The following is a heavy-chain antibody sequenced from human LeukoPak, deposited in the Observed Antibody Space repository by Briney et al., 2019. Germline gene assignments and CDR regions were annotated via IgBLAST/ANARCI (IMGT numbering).Heavy chain of an antibody. D-gene: IGHD6-19*01. CDR1: GGSISSSNW. CDR3: ARDPSGSGWRNFDY. J-gene: IGHJ4*02. Sequence: SETLSLTCAVSGGSISSSNWWSWVRQPPGKGLEWIGEIYNSGSTNYNPSLKSRVTISVDKFKNQCSLKLSSVTAADTAVYFCARDPSGSGWRNFDYWGQGTLVTVSS. V-gene: IGHV4-4*02. CDR2: IYNSGST.